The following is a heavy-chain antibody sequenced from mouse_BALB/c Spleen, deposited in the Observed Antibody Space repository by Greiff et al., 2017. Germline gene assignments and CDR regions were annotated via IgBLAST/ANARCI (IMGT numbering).Heavy chain of an antibody. CDR3: AREVNWAYAMDY. CDR2: INPGSGGT. D-gene: IGHD4-1*01. Sequence: VQLQQSGAELVRPGTSVKVSCKASGYAFTTYLIEWVKQRPGQGLEWIGVINPGSGGTNYNEKFKGKATLTADKSSSTAYMQLSSLTSDDSAVYFCAREVNWAYAMDYWGQGTSVTVSS. CDR1: GYAFTTYL. J-gene: IGHJ4*01. V-gene: IGHV1-54*01.